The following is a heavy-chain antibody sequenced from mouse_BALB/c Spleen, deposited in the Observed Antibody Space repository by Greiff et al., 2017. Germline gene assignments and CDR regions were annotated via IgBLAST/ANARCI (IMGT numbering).Heavy chain of an antibody. Sequence: VQLQQTGPELVKPGASVKISCKASGYSFTDYIMLWVKQSHGKSLEWIGNINPYYGSTSYNLKFKGKATLTVDKSSSTAYMQLNSLTSEDSAVYYCARGGEVRGVDYWGQGTSVTVSS. V-gene: IGHV1-39*01. J-gene: IGHJ4*01. CDR2: INPYYGST. CDR1: GYSFTDYI. CDR3: ARGGEVRGVDY. D-gene: IGHD2-14*01.